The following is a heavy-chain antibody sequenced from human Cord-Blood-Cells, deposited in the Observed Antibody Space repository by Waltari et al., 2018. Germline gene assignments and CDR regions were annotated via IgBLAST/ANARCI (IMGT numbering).Heavy chain of an antibody. CDR2: IYYSGST. CDR1: GGSISSYY. V-gene: IGHV4-59*01. J-gene: IGHJ3*02. D-gene: IGHD6-19*01. Sequence: QVQLQESGPGLVKPSETLSLTCTVSGGSISSYYWSWIRQPRGKGLEWIGYIYYSGSTNYNPSLKSRVTISVDTSKNQFSLKLSSVTAADTAVYYCARDHSSGWYAFDIWGQGTMVTVSS. CDR3: ARDHSSGWYAFDI.